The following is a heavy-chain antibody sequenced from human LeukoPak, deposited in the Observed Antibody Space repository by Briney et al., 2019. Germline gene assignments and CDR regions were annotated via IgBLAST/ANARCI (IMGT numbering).Heavy chain of an antibody. J-gene: IGHJ4*02. D-gene: IGHD3-10*01. CDR2: FDPEDGET. CDR1: GYTLTELS. Sequence: ASVKVSCKVSGYTLTELSMHWVRQAPGKGLEWMGGFDPEDGETIYAQKFQGRLTVTTDTSTSTAYMELTSLTSDDTAIYFCARVTYYYGSGRQDEFDYWGQGTLVTVSS. CDR3: ARVTYYYGSGRQDEFDY. V-gene: IGHV1-24*01.